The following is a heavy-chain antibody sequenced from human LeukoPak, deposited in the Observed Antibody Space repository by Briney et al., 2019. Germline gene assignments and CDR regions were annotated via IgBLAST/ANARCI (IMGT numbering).Heavy chain of an antibody. Sequence: GGSLRLSCAASGFTFSTYAMTWVRQAPGKGLEWVSGISTSGDRTYYADSVKGRFTISRDNAKNSLYLQMTSLRAEDTAVYYCASTNHYYGSGTYDYYFDYWGQGTLLTVSS. CDR2: ISTSGDRT. J-gene: IGHJ4*02. V-gene: IGHV3-23*01. CDR3: ASTNHYYGSGTYDYYFDY. D-gene: IGHD3-10*01. CDR1: GFTFSTYA.